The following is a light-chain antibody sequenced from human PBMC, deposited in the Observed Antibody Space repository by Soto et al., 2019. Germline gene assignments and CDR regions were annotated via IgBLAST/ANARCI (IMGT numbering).Light chain of an antibody. CDR3: QKYNRAPLT. V-gene: IGKV1-27*01. CDR1: QGIGVD. Sequence: DIQMTQSPSSLSASLGDIVTITCRASQGIGVDLAWFQQKPGHSPKLLIYAASTLQSGVPSRFSGSGSGTDFTLTVSSLQHEDVATYYCQKYNRAPLTFGGGTRVEIK. J-gene: IGKJ4*01. CDR2: AAS.